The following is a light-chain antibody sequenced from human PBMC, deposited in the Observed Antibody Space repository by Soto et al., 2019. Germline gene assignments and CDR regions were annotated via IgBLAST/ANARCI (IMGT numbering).Light chain of an antibody. V-gene: IGLV2-14*03. CDR2: DVS. J-gene: IGLJ3*02. CDR1: SSDVGGYNY. CDR3: SSYTSSSTVV. Sequence: QSALTQPASVSGSPGQSITISCTGTSSDVGGYNYVSWYQQHPGKVPKLIIYDVSNRPSGISNRFSGSKSGNTASLTISGLQAEDEALCYCSSYTSSSTVVFGGVTKLTVL.